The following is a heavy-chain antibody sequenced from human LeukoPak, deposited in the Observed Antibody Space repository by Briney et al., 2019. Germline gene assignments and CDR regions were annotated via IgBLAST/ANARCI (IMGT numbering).Heavy chain of an antibody. V-gene: IGHV5-51*01. Sequence: GESLEISFQGSGYRLTSHWLGWVRPIPGKGLEWMVIIYPGDSDTRYSPSFQGPVTIPADKYISPAYLQWSSLKASDAAMYYGARPHTHDRTTKYYFDYWGEGTLVTVCS. CDR3: ARPHTHDRTTKYYFDY. CDR1: GYRLTSHW. CDR2: IYPGDSDT. J-gene: IGHJ4*02. D-gene: IGHD1-14*01.